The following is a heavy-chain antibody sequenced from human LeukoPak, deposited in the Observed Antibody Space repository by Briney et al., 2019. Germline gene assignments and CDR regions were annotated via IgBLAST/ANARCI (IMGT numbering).Heavy chain of an antibody. CDR1: GGSISNYY. J-gene: IGHJ5*02. CDR2: IYYSGST. V-gene: IGHV4-59*01. D-gene: IGHD6-13*01. Sequence: SETLSLTCTVSGGSISNYYWSWIRQPPGKGLEWIGYIYYSGSTNYNPSLKSRVTISVDTSKNQFSLKLSSVTAADTAVYYCARIYSSSRGWFDPWGQGTLVTVSS. CDR3: ARIYSSSRGWFDP.